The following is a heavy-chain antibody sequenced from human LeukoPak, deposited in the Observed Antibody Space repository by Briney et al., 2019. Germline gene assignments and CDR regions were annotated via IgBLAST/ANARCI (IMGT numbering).Heavy chain of an antibody. CDR1: GFTFSSYA. D-gene: IGHD2-15*01. J-gene: IGHJ4*02. CDR2: ISGSGGTT. Sequence: GGSLRLSCAASGFTFSSYAMSWVRQAPGKGLDWVSVISGSGGTTYYADSVKGRFTISRDNSKNTLYLQMNSLRAEDTAVYYCAKRDYSSFDFWGQGTLVTVSS. V-gene: IGHV3-23*01. CDR3: AKRDYSSFDF.